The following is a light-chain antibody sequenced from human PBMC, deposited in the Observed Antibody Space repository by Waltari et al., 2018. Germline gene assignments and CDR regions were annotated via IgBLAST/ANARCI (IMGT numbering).Light chain of an antibody. CDR2: RDN. CDR1: SSNIGSNY. CDR3: AAWDDVLSGVV. J-gene: IGLJ2*01. Sequence: QPVLIQPPSASGTPGPRVTISCSGSSSNIGSNYVYWYQQGPGTAPKLLMYRDNWRPSGVPDRFSGSKSGTSASLASSGVRSEDEADYHCAAWDDVLSGVVFGGGTKLIVL. V-gene: IGLV1-47*01.